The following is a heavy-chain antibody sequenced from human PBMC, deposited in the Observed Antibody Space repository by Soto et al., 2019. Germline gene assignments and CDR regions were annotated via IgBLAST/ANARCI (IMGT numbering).Heavy chain of an antibody. V-gene: IGHV4-34*01. D-gene: IGHD3-10*01. CDR2: INHSGST. CDR1: GGSFSGYY. J-gene: IGHJ6*02. CDR3: ARDPRALLWFGTYGMDV. Sequence: SEPLSLTCAVYGGSFSGYYCSWILQPPGKGLEWIGEINHSGSTNYNPSLKSRVTISVDTSKNQFSLKLSSVTAADTAVYYCARDPRALLWFGTYGMDVWGQGTTVT.